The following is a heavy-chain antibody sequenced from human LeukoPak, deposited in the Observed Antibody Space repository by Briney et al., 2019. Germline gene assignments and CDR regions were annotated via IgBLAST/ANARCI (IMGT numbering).Heavy chain of an antibody. CDR2: INPNSGGT. Sequence: ASVKVSCKASGYTFTGYYMHWVRQAPGQGLEWMGWINPNSGGTNYAQKFQGRVTMTRDTSISTAYMELSRLRSDDTAVYYCARDRHGDYYFDYWGQGTLVTVSS. J-gene: IGHJ4*02. CDR3: ARDRHGDYYFDY. V-gene: IGHV1-2*02. CDR1: GYTFTGYY. D-gene: IGHD4-17*01.